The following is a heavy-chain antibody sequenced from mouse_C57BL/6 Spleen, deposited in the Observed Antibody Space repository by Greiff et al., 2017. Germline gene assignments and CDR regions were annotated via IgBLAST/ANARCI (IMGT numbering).Heavy chain of an antibody. Sequence: EVHLVESGGGLVKPGGSLKLSCAASGFTFSSYAMSWVRQTPEKRLEWVATISDGGSYTYYPDNVKGRFTISRDNAKNNLYLQMSHLKSEDTAMYYCARDGSSYVRFAYWGQGTLVTVSA. V-gene: IGHV5-4*01. CDR3: ARDGSSYVRFAY. CDR1: GFTFSSYA. D-gene: IGHD1-1*01. J-gene: IGHJ3*01. CDR2: ISDGGSYT.